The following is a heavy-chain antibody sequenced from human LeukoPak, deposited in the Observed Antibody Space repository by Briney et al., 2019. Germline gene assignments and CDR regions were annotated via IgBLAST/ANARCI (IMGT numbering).Heavy chain of an antibody. J-gene: IGHJ4*02. CDR3: AFSPVGRYFDCTLDY. CDR1: XYTFTVDY. Sequence: VSFKASXYTFTVDYMHWVRQAPGQGGERMGWINPNSGGTNYAQKFQGWVTMTRDTSISTAYMELSRLRSDDTAVYYCAFSPVGRYFDCTLDYWGQGTLVTVSS. CDR2: INPNSGGT. D-gene: IGHD3-9*01. V-gene: IGHV1-2*04.